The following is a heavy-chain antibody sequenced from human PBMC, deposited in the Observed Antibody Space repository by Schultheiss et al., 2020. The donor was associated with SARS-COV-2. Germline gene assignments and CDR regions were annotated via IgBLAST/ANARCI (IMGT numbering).Heavy chain of an antibody. J-gene: IGHJ6*02. Sequence: GGSLRLSCAASGFTFSSYSMHWVRQAPGKGLEWVSYISSSGSTIYYADSVKGRFTISRDNAKNSLYLQMNSLRDEDTAVYYCARLGLGGNYLGYYYYGMDVWGQGTTVTVSS. CDR3: ARLGLGGNYLGYYYYGMDV. V-gene: IGHV3-48*02. D-gene: IGHD4-23*01. CDR2: ISSSGSTI. CDR1: GFTFSSYS.